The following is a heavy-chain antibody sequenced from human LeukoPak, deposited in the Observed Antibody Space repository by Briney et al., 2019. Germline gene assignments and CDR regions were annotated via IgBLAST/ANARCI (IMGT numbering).Heavy chain of an antibody. D-gene: IGHD3-3*01. CDR1: GLTFSSYE. V-gene: IGHV3-7*01. Sequence: GGSLRLSCAASGLTFSSYEMNWVRQAPGKGLEWVANIKQDGSVKQYVDSIKGRFTISRDNAKNTLYLQMDSLRVEDTAVYYCARFSRVEWSFWGQGTLVTVSS. J-gene: IGHJ4*02. CDR3: ARFSRVEWSF. CDR2: IKQDGSVK.